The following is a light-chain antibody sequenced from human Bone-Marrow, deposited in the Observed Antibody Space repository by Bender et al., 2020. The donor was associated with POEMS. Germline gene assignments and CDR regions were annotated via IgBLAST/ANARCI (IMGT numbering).Light chain of an antibody. Sequence: SYVLTQPPSVSVAPGQTATITCEGNNIATKSVHWYQQKPGQAPVLVIYDDSDRPSGIPERFSGSRSGNTATLTIIRVEVGDEADYYCQLWDNSSDFWVFGGGTRLTVL. J-gene: IGLJ3*02. V-gene: IGLV3-21*02. CDR2: DDS. CDR3: QLWDNSSDFWV. CDR1: NIATKS.